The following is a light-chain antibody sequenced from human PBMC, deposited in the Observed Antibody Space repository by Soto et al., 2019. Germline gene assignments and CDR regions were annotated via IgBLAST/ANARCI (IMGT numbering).Light chain of an antibody. CDR3: CSYAGSSTYV. J-gene: IGLJ1*01. V-gene: IGLV2-11*01. CDR2: DVG. CDR1: SSDVGGYNY. Sequence: QSALTQPRSVSGSPGQSVTISCTGTSSDVGGYNYVSWYQQHPGKAPKLMIYDVGKRPSGVPDRFSGSKSGNTASLTISGLQAEDEADYYCCSYAGSSTYVFGTGTKLTVL.